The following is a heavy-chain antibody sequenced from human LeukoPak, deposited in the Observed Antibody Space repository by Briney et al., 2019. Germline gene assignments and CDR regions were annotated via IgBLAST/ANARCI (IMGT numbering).Heavy chain of an antibody. Sequence: SETLSLTCTVSGGSISSYYWSWIRQPTGKGLEWIGYIYYSGSTNYNPSLKSRVTISVDTSKNQFSLKLSSVTAADTAVYYCAREHCSGGSCYPQYGAFDIWGQGTMVTVSS. CDR2: IYYSGST. D-gene: IGHD2-15*01. CDR3: AREHCSGGSCYPQYGAFDI. J-gene: IGHJ3*02. V-gene: IGHV4-59*01. CDR1: GGSISSYY.